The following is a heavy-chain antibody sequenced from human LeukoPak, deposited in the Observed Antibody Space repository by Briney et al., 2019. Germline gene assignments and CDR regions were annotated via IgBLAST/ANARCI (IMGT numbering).Heavy chain of an antibody. CDR1: GFTFSSYG. D-gene: IGHD2-2*01. CDR2: IRFDGNNK. J-gene: IGHJ4*02. Sequence: PGGSLRLSCAASGFTFSSYGMHWVRQAPGKGLEWVAFIRFDGNNKYYADSVKGRFTISRDNPKNTLYLQMNSLRVEDTAVYYCAKGGGSYAGTTAYWGQGTLVTVSS. CDR3: AKGGGSYAGTTAY. V-gene: IGHV3-30*02.